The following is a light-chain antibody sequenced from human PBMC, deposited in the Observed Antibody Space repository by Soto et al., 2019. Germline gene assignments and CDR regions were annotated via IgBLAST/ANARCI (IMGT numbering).Light chain of an antibody. CDR1: QGIGTY. J-gene: IGKJ1*01. V-gene: IGKV1-39*01. Sequence: GDRVTVTCRASQGIGTYLVWYQQKRGKAPTFRIYASSTLQTGVPSRFSGSGSVTDFSLTISSLHPEDFATYYCRQSYSTPTFGQGTKVDIK. CDR2: ASS. CDR3: RQSYSTPT.